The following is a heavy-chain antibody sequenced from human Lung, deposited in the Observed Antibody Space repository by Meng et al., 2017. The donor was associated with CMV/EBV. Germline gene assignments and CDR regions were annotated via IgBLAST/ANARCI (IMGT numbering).Heavy chain of an antibody. CDR3: VTDQDRLGGI. D-gene: IGHD5-12*01. CDR2: INLYGSEK. Sequence: GESXKISCVASGFSFSKHWMSWARQAPGKGLEYLANINLYGSEKYYMDSVKGRFTISRDNAKNSLFLQMNSLRAEDTAVYYCVTDQDRLGGIWGQGTMVTVSS. J-gene: IGHJ3*02. V-gene: IGHV3-7*01. CDR1: GFSFSKHW.